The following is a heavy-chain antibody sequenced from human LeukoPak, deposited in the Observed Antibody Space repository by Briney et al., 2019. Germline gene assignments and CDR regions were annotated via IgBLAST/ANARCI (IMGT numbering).Heavy chain of an antibody. CDR3: ARGHRVLLWFGELFDY. CDR1: GFTFSSYW. J-gene: IGHJ4*02. V-gene: IGHV3-7*05. Sequence: GGSLRLSCAASGFTFSSYWMGWVRQAPGKGLEWVANIKQDGSEKYYVDSVKGRFTTSRDNAKNSLYLQMNSLRAEDAAVYYCARGHRVLLWFGELFDYWGQGTLVTVSS. D-gene: IGHD3-10*01. CDR2: IKQDGSEK.